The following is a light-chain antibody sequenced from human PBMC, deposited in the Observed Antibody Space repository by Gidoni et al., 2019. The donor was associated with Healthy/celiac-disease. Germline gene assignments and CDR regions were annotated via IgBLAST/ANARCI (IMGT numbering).Light chain of an antibody. CDR1: QSVSSSY. CDR2: GAS. V-gene: IGKV3-20*01. CDR3: QQYGFSLLT. J-gene: IGKJ4*01. Sequence: EIVLTQSPGTLSLSPGERATLYCRASQSVSSSYLAWYQQKPGQAPRLLIYGASSRATGIPDRLSGSGSGTDFTLTISRLEPEDFAVYYCQQYGFSLLTFGGGTKVEIK.